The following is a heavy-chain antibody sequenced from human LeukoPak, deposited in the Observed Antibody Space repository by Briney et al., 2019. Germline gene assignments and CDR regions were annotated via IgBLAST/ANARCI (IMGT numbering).Heavy chain of an antibody. D-gene: IGHD5-12*01. CDR1: GGSISSYY. Sequence: SETLSLTCTVSGGSISSYYWSWIRQPPGKGLEWIGYIYYSGSTNYNPSLKSRVTISVDTSKNQFSLKLSSVTAADTAVYYCARHGGSIWAYSGYDSNFDHWGQGTLVTVSS. CDR2: IYYSGST. V-gene: IGHV4-59*01. J-gene: IGHJ4*02. CDR3: ARHGGSIWAYSGYDSNFDH.